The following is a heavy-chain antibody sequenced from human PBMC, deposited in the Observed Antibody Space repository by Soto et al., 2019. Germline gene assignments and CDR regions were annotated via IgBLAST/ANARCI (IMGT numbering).Heavy chain of an antibody. D-gene: IGHD6-13*01. CDR1: GGSISTSNW. J-gene: IGHJ4*02. CDR3: ARARATIAAAAIFDC. CDR2: VYRTGST. V-gene: IGHV4-4*02. Sequence: TSETLSVTSAVSGGSISTSNWWSWVRQPPGKGLEWIGEVYRTGSTNYNPSLESRLTISVDKSKNQFSLKLTSVTAADTAVYYCARARATIAAAAIFDCWGQGTLVTVSS.